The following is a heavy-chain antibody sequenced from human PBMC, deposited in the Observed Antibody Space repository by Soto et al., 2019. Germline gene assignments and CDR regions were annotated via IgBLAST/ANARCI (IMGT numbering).Heavy chain of an antibody. D-gene: IGHD5-12*01. CDR2: ISYDGSKK. V-gene: IGHV3-30*18. CDR3: AKKGYTGYDLSHFDS. J-gene: IGHJ4*02. CDR1: GFTFSSYG. Sequence: QVQLVESGGGVVQPGRSLRLSCAASGFTFSSYGMHWVRQAPGKGLEWLAVISYDGSKKYNADSVKGRITISRDNSKNTLYLQMNTLRPEDTAVYYCAKKGYTGYDLSHFDSWGQGTLVTVSS.